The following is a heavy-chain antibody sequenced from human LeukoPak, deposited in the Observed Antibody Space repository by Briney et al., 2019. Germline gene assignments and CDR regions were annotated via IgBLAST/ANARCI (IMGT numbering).Heavy chain of an antibody. Sequence: GGSLRLSCVGSGFIFGDFYMNWIRQAPGKGLEWIPFITSSGDSIYYADSVKGRFTVFRDNAKNSLYLQMNSLRAEDTAVYFCARDPEYSDKWGQGTLVSVSS. CDR1: GFIFGDFY. CDR3: ARDPEYSDK. D-gene: IGHD1-1*01. CDR2: ITSSGDSI. J-gene: IGHJ4*02. V-gene: IGHV3-11*01.